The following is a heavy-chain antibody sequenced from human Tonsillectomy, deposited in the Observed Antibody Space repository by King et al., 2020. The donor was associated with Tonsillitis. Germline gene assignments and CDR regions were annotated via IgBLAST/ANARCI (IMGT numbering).Heavy chain of an antibody. D-gene: IGHD2-21*02. Sequence: QLQESGPGLMKPSQTLSLTCAVSGGSISSGGYYWTWIRQHPGKGLEWIGYIYHSGGTYYNPSLKSRISMSVDASKNQFSLRLTSVTAADTAVYYCASGGDGLDNWGQGTLVTVSS. CDR2: IYHSGGT. CDR1: GGSISSGGYY. V-gene: IGHV4-31*11. J-gene: IGHJ4*02. CDR3: ASGGDGLDN.